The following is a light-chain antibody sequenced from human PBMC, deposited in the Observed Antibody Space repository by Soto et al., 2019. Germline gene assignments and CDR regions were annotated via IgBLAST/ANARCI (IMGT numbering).Light chain of an antibody. CDR3: HQYNNWPRT. J-gene: IGKJ2*01. CDR2: DAS. Sequence: ETVMTQAAAALSVSVGERVTRSCRASQSVSTNLDWYQQRPGQAPRLLIHDASTRATGVPDRISGSGSGTDFTLTISRLQSEDFAIYYCHQYNNWPRTFGQGTKLEI. CDR1: QSVSTN. V-gene: IGKV3-15*01.